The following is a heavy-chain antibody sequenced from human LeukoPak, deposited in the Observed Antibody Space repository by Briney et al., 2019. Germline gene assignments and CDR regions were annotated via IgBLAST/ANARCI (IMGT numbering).Heavy chain of an antibody. D-gene: IGHD2-15*01. CDR3: ARGAPGSYCSGGSCPYFDY. CDR1: GYTFTSYD. CDR2: VNPNSGHT. J-gene: IGHJ4*02. V-gene: IGHV1-8*01. Sequence: ASVKVSCKASGYTFTSYDINWVRQATGQGLEWMEWVNPNSGHTGYAQKFQGRVTMTRNTSISTAYMDLSSLRSEDTAVYYCARGAPGSYCSGGSCPYFDYWGQGTLVSVSS.